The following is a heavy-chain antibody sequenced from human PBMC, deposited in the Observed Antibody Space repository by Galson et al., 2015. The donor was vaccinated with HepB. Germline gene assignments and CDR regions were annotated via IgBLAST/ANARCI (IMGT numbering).Heavy chain of an antibody. CDR3: ARGDYDILTGSGIDY. D-gene: IGHD3-9*01. Sequence: SLRLSCAASGFTFSSYAMHWVRQAPGKGLEWVAVISYDGSNKYYADSVKGRSTISRDNSKNTLYLQMNSLRAEDTAVYYCARGDYDILTGSGIDYWGQGTLVTVSS. CDR1: GFTFSSYA. V-gene: IGHV3-30-3*01. CDR2: ISYDGSNK. J-gene: IGHJ4*02.